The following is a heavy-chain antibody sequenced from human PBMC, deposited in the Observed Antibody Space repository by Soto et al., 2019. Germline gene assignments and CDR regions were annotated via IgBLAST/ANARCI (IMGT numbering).Heavy chain of an antibody. CDR3: ARDGRAMYSSSSNWFDP. V-gene: IGHV4-4*02. CDR2: IYHSGST. D-gene: IGHD6-13*01. J-gene: IGHJ5*02. Sequence: SETLSLTCAFSGVSLSSSNWWIWVRPPPGKGLEWIGEIYHSGSTNYNPSLKSRVTISVDKSKNQFSLKLSSVTAADTAVYYCARDGRAMYSSSSNWFDPWGQGTLVTVSS. CDR1: GVSLSSSNW.